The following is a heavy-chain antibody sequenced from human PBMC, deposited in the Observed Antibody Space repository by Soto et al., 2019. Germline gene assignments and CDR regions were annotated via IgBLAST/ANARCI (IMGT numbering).Heavy chain of an antibody. CDR3: ARSPPRITIIGVVILGTGAGMDV. D-gene: IGHD3-3*01. Sequence: WASVKVSCKASGYTFTRYDINWVRQATGQGLEGMGWMNPNSGNTGYAQKFQGRVTMTRNTSISTAYMELSSLRSKDTAVYYCARSPPRITIIGVVILGTGAGMDVWGQGTRVTLSS. CDR1: GYTFTRYD. CDR2: MNPNSGNT. J-gene: IGHJ6*02. V-gene: IGHV1-8*01.